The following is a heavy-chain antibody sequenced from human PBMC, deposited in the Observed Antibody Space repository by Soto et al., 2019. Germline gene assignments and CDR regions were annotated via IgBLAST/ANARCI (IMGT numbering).Heavy chain of an antibody. CDR3: ARDSGQQLVQGAFDI. V-gene: IGHV4-39*07. D-gene: IGHD6-13*01. CDR2: IYYSGST. J-gene: IGHJ3*02. Sequence: SETLSLTCTVCGGSISRSSYYWGWIRQPPGKGLEWIGSIYYSGSTYYNPSLKSRVTISVDASKNQCSLKLSSVTAADTAVYYCARDSGQQLVQGAFDIWGQGTMVTVSS. CDR1: GGSISRSSYY.